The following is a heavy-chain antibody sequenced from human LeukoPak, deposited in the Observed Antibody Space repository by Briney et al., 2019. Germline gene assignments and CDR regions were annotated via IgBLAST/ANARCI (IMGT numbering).Heavy chain of an antibody. CDR3: AKEGDYHDSSSYPDV. CDR2: ISGSGGGT. Sequence: GGSLRLSCAASGFTFSSYAMSWVRQAPGNGLEWVSAISGSGGGTYYADSVKGRFTISRDNSGNTLYLQMNSLRAEDTAVYYCAKEGDYHDSSSYPDVWGQGTTVTVSS. J-gene: IGHJ6*02. D-gene: IGHD3-22*01. CDR1: GFTFSSYA. V-gene: IGHV3-23*01.